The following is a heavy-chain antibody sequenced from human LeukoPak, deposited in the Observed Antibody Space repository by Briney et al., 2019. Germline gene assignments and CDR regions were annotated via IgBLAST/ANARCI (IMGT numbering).Heavy chain of an antibody. CDR1: GFTFSSYT. D-gene: IGHD2-15*01. CDR3: AKDKGLGDSNCYLD. Sequence: GGSLRLSCAASGFTFSSYTMHWVRQAPGKGLEWVAVIWYDGTNENYSDSLRGRFTISGDNSKNTLYLQMNSLRAEDTAVYYCAKDKGLGDSNCYLDWGQGTLVTVSS. V-gene: IGHV3-33*06. CDR2: IWYDGTNE. J-gene: IGHJ4*02.